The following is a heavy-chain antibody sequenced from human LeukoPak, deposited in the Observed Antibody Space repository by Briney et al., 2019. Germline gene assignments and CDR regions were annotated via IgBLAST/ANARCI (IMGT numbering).Heavy chain of an antibody. CDR2: ISAYNGNT. V-gene: IGHV1-18*01. J-gene: IGHJ4*02. CDR1: GYTFTNYG. CDR3: ARDRDYGDYNTQDLFVY. D-gene: IGHD4-17*01. Sequence: ASVKVSCKASGYTFTNYGISWVRQAPGQGLEWMGWISAYNGNTNYAQKFQGRVTMTTDTSTSTAHMELRSLRSDDTAVYYCARDRDYGDYNTQDLFVYWGQGTLVTVSS.